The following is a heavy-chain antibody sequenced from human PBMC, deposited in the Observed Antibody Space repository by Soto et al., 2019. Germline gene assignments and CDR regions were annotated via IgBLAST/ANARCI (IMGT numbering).Heavy chain of an antibody. D-gene: IGHD4-17*01. CDR3: ARRGGGDSLFDS. CDR2: IFYGGGTGVP. V-gene: IGHV4-39*01. Sequence: QLHLQESGPGLVKPSETLSLTCTVSGDSFSTSNYYWGWIRQPPGKGLGWIGNIFYGGGTGVPYYHPSLKSRVIISVDTSKNQFSLKLRSITAADTAFYFCARRGGGDSLFDSWGQGKLVTVSS. CDR1: GDSFSTSNYY. J-gene: IGHJ4*02.